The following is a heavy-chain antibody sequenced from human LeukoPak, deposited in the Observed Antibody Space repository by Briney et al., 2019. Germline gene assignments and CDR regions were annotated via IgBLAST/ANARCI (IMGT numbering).Heavy chain of an antibody. CDR3: AREGGPMVAATPRY. Sequence: PGGSLRLSCAASGFTFSSYAMHWVRQAPGKGLEWVAVISYDGSNKYYADSVKGRFTISRDNSKNTLYLQMNSLRAEDTAVYYCAREGGPMVAATPRYWGQGTLVTVS. J-gene: IGHJ4*02. V-gene: IGHV3-30-3*01. CDR1: GFTFSSYA. CDR2: ISYDGSNK. D-gene: IGHD2-15*01.